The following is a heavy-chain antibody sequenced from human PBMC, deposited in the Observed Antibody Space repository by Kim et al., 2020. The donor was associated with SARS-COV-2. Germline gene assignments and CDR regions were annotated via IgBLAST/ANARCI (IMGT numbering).Heavy chain of an antibody. CDR1: GCSISSYY. CDR2: IYYSGST. V-gene: IGHV4-59*01. Sequence: SETLSLTCTVSGCSISSYYWSWIRQPPGKGLEWIGYIYYSGSTNYNPSLKSRVTISVDTSKNQFSLKLSSVTAADTAVYYCARGAAEMDYGDYYYMDVWGKGTTVTVSS. D-gene: IGHD4-17*01. CDR3: ARGAAEMDYGDYYYMDV. J-gene: IGHJ6*03.